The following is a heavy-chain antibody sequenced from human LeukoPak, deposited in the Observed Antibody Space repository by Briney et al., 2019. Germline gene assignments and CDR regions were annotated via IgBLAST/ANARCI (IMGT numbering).Heavy chain of an antibody. J-gene: IGHJ4*02. CDR3: ARGYSSGWGHVDY. Sequence: GASVKVSCKASGYTFTSYDINWVRQATGQGLEWMGWMNPNSGNTGYAQKFQGRVTITRNTSISTAYTELSSLRSEDTAVYYCARGYSSGWGHVDYWGQGTLVTVSS. D-gene: IGHD6-19*01. V-gene: IGHV1-8*03. CDR2: MNPNSGNT. CDR1: GYTFTSYD.